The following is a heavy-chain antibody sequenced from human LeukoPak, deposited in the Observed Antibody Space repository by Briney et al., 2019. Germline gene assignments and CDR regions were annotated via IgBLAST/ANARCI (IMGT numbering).Heavy chain of an antibody. D-gene: IGHD1-1*01. CDR2: IYGGGST. J-gene: IGHJ1*01. CDR3: ATPDNWNDRYFQH. CDR1: GFTVSSSY. V-gene: IGHV3-66*01. Sequence: GGSLRLSCAASGFTVSSSYMSWVRQAPGKGLEWVSVIYGGGSTYYADSVKGRFTISRGNSKNTLYLQMNSLRADDTAVYYCATPDNWNDRYFQHWGQGTLVTVSS.